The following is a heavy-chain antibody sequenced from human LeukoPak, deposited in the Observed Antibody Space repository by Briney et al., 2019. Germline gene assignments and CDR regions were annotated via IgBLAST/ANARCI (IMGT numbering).Heavy chain of an antibody. Sequence: SQTLSLTCAISGDSVPSNSAAWNWIRQSPSRGLEWLGRTYYRSKWYNDYAVSVKSRITINPDTSKNQFSLQLNSVTPEDTAVYYCARDPLSLGYYYYYGMDVWGQGTTVTVAS. CDR3: ARDPLSLGYYYYYGMDV. D-gene: IGHD6-13*01. V-gene: IGHV6-1*01. J-gene: IGHJ6*02. CDR1: GDSVPSNSAA. CDR2: TYYRSKWYN.